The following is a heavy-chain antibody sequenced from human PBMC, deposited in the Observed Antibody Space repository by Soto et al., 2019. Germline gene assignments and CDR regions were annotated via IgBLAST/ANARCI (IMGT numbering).Heavy chain of an antibody. CDR2: IYWDDDE. CDR1: GFSLNTGGVG. Sequence: ITLKESGPTLVKPTQTLTLTCTFSGFSLNTGGVGVGWVRQPRGKAMEWLALIYWDDDERYRPSLRSRLNITKDTINNQVVRTMTNIDPEDTATYYCVRNWRYYGGDYYYGMDAWGQGTTVTVSS. CDR3: VRNWRYYGGDYYYGMDA. J-gene: IGHJ6*02. D-gene: IGHD3-10*01. V-gene: IGHV2-5*02.